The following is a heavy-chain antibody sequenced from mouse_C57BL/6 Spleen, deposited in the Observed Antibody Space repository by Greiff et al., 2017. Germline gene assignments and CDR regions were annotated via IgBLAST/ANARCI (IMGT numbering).Heavy chain of an antibody. CDR1: GYTFTSYG. J-gene: IGHJ3*01. V-gene: IGHV1-81*01. D-gene: IGHD3-2*02. Sequence: VQLQQSGAELARPGASLKLSCTASGYTFTSYGISWVQQRPGQGLEWIGYIYPRSGTTYYNEKFKGKATLTTDKSPSTAYMQLRSLTSEDSAVYFCASPDSSGFAWFAYWGQGTLVTVSA. CDR2: IYPRSGTT. CDR3: ASPDSSGFAWFAY.